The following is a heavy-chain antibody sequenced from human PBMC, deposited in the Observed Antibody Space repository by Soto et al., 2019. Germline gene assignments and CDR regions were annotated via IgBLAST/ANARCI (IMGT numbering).Heavy chain of an antibody. CDR3: AHLTTGGFYFDY. CDR1: GFSLRNSGVG. Sequence: QITLKESGPPRVKPTQTLTLTCTFSGFSLRNSGVGVGWIRQPPGKALEWLALIYWDDDKRYSPSLKSRLTITTDTSKNQVALTMTNMDPVDTATYYCAHLTTGGFYFDYWGQGTLVTVSS. D-gene: IGHD4-17*01. V-gene: IGHV2-5*02. CDR2: IYWDDDK. J-gene: IGHJ4*02.